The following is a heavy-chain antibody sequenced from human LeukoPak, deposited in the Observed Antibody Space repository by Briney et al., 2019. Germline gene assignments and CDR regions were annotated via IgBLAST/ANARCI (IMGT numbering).Heavy chain of an antibody. Sequence: GGSLRLSCAASGFTFSSYSMTWVRQAPGKGLEWVSSISRSSSYIYYADSVKGRFTISRDNAKNSLYLQMNSLRPEDTALYYCAKDRGPYSGSTTIDYWGQGTLVTVSS. J-gene: IGHJ4*02. V-gene: IGHV3-21*04. CDR2: ISRSSSYI. CDR3: AKDRGPYSGSTTIDY. CDR1: GFTFSSYS. D-gene: IGHD1-26*01.